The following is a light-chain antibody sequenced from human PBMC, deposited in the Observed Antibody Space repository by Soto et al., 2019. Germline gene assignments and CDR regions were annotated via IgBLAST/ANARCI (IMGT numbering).Light chain of an antibody. CDR3: SSSTDTSIL. CDR2: EVS. V-gene: IGLV2-14*01. J-gene: IGLJ2*01. CDR1: SNDVGGYAY. Sequence: QSALTQPASVSGSPGQSITISCTGTSNDVGGYAYVSWYQQYPGKAPKLVISEVSNRPSGVSHRFSGSRSGNTASLTISGLQAEDEADYYCSSSTDTSILFGGGTKLTVL.